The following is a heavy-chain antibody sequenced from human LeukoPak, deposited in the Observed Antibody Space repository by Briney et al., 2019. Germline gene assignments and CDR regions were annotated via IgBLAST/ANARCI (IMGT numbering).Heavy chain of an antibody. CDR3: AKARNGDPPYYFDY. CDR2: ISGSGGST. D-gene: IGHD4-17*01. V-gene: IGHV3-23*01. CDR1: GFTFINYA. J-gene: IGHJ4*02. Sequence: QPGGSLRLSCAASGFTFINYAMSWVRQAPGRGLQWVSAISGSGGSTFYADSVKGRFTISGDNSKNTLYLQMTSLRAEDTAVYYCAKARNGDPPYYFDYWGQGTLVTVSS.